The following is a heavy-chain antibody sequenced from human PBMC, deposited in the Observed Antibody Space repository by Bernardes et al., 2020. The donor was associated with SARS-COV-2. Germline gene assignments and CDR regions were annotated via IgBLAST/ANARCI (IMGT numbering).Heavy chain of an antibody. V-gene: IGHV1-2*02. Sequence: ASVKVSCKASGYTFTGYYMHWVRQAPGQGLEWMGWINPNSGGTNFAQKFQGRVTMTTDTSISTAYMELSRLRSDDTAVYYCALPPTNYDRYGMDVWGQGTTVTVSS. CDR3: ALPPTNYDRYGMDV. J-gene: IGHJ6*02. CDR2: INPNSGGT. D-gene: IGHD3-22*01. CDR1: GYTFTGYY.